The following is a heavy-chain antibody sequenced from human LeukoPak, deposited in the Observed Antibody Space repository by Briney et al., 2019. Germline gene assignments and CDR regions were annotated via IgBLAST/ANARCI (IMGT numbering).Heavy chain of an antibody. J-gene: IGHJ6*02. CDR2: TYYRSKWYN. CDR1: GDSVSSNSAA. CDR3: ARDGYGDYPNAFLGDYYDMDV. V-gene: IGHV6-1*01. D-gene: IGHD4-17*01. Sequence: SQTLSLTCAISGDSVSSNSAAWNWIRQSPSRGLEWLGRTYYRSKWYNDYAVSVKSRITINPDTSKNQFSLQLNSVTPEDTAVYYCARDGYGDYPNAFLGDYYDMDVWGQGTTVTVSS.